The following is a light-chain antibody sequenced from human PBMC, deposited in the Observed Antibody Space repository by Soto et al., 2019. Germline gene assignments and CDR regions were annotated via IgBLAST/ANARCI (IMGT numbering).Light chain of an antibody. CDR3: QQYSNYSWT. Sequence: DIQTTQSPSTLSASVGDRVTITCRASQSISNWLAWFQHKPGKAPKLLIYDASSLKSGVPSRFSGSGSGTEFTLTISSLQPDDFATYYCQQYSNYSWTFGQGTKVE. V-gene: IGKV1-5*01. J-gene: IGKJ1*01. CDR2: DAS. CDR1: QSISNW.